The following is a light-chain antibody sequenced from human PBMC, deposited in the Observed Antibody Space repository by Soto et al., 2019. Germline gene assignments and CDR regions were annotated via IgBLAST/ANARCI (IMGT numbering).Light chain of an antibody. CDR3: QQYNKWPLT. CDR2: HAS. Sequence: EIVMTQSPATLSVSPGERATLSFRASQSVSSNLAWYQQKPGQAPRLLIYHASTRATGIPARFSGSGSGTEFTLTISSLQSEDFAVYYCQQYNKWPLTFGGGTKMEIK. J-gene: IGKJ4*01. V-gene: IGKV3-15*01. CDR1: QSVSSN.